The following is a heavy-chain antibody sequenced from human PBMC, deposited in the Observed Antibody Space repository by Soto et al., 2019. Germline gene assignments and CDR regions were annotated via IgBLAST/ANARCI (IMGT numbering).Heavy chain of an antibody. CDR3: AADMGHYGSGSHYKLLDY. D-gene: IGHD3-10*01. Sequence: ASVKVSCKASGFTFTSSAVQWVRQARGQRLEWIGWIVVGSGNTNYAQKFQERVTITRDMSTSTAYMELSSLRSEDTAVYYCAADMGHYGSGSHYKLLDYWGQGTLVIVSS. J-gene: IGHJ4*02. CDR1: GFTFTSSA. V-gene: IGHV1-58*01. CDR2: IVVGSGNT.